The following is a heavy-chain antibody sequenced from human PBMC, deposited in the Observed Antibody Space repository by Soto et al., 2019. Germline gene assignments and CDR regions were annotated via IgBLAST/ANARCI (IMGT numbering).Heavy chain of an antibody. J-gene: IGHJ3*01. Sequence: EVPLVESGGGLVQPGESLRLSCAVSGFSVSGNFMSWVRQAPGKGLEWVSDHYSGGSTYYADSVKGRFTISRDIPKNTLYLQMNSLRPEDTAAYYCAIFDYGTFDFWGRGTMVTVSS. V-gene: IGHV3-66*01. CDR2: HYSGGST. D-gene: IGHD4-17*01. CDR3: AIFDYGTFDF. CDR1: GFSVSGNF.